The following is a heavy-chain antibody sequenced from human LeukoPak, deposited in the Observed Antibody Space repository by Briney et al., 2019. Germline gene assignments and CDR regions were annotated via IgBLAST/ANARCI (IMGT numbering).Heavy chain of an antibody. CDR1: GFTFSRDS. CDR2: INGGGSPI. CDR3: VRVGFYSDGSAYPFDF. D-gene: IGHD3-22*01. J-gene: IGHJ4*02. V-gene: IGHV3-48*01. Sequence: GGSLRLSCAASGFTFSRDSMNWVRQAPGKGLEWVSYINGGGSPIYYADSVRGRFTISRDNAKNSLYLQMNSLRAEDTAVYYCVRVGFYSDGSAYPFDFWGQGTLVTVSS.